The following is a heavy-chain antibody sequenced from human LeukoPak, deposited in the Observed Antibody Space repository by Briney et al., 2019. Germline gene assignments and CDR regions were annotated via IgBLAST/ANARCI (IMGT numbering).Heavy chain of an antibody. CDR3: ARENGHDSSGRPSREYFDY. CDR2: ISSNGGST. Sequence: GGSLRLSCAASGFTFSSYAMHWVRQAPGKGLEYVSAISSNGGSTYYANSVKGRFTISRDNSKNTLYLQMGSLRAEDMAAYYCARENGHDSSGRPSREYFDYWGQGTLVTVSS. V-gene: IGHV3-64*01. J-gene: IGHJ4*02. CDR1: GFTFSSYA. D-gene: IGHD3-22*01.